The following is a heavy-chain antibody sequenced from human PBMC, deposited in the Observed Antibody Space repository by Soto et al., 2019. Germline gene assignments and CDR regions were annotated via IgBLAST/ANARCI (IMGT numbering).Heavy chain of an antibody. J-gene: IGHJ6*02. D-gene: IGHD6-19*01. V-gene: IGHV1-2*02. CDR1: GYIFTDYY. CDR2: INPNSGGT. Sequence: GASVKVSCKASGYIFTDYYMHWVRQAPGQELEWMGWINPNSGGTNYAQKLQGRVTMTRDTSISTAYMELSRLRSDDTAVYYCARGDIAVNSYYYGMDVWGQGTTVTVSS. CDR3: ARGDIAVNSYYYGMDV.